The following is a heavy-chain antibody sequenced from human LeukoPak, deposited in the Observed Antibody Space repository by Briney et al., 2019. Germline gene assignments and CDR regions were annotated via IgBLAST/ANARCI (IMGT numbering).Heavy chain of an antibody. CDR2: INSGGNT. CDR1: GFTFSSYA. D-gene: IGHD2-8*01. CDR3: ANFGHILRPTLD. Sequence: GGSLRLSCAASGFTFSSYAMSWVRQAPGKGLEWVSTINSGGNTYYADSMKGRFTISRDNSKNTLYLQMNSLRAEDTAVYYCANFGHILRPTLDWGQGTLVTVSS. J-gene: IGHJ4*02. V-gene: IGHV3-23*01.